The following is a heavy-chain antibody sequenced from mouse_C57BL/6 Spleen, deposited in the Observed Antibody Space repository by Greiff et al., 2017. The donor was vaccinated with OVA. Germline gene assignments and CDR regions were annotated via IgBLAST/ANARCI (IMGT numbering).Heavy chain of an antibody. CDR1: GFTFSSYA. Sequence: EVQVVESGGGLVKPGGSLKLSCAASGFTFSSYAMSWVRQTPEKRLEWVATISDGGSYTYYPDNVKGRFTISRDNAKNNLYLQMSHLKSEDTAMYYCARDQDDGQFAYWGQGTLVTVSA. CDR2: ISDGGSYT. V-gene: IGHV5-4*01. J-gene: IGHJ3*01. D-gene: IGHD2-3*01. CDR3: ARDQDDGQFAY.